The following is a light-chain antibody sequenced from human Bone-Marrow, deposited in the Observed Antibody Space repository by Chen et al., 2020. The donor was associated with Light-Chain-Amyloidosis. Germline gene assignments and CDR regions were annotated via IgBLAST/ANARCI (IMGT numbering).Light chain of an antibody. CDR3: QSADSSGTYEVI. J-gene: IGLJ2*01. CDR1: DLPTKY. V-gene: IGLV3-25*03. Sequence: SYELTQPPSLSVSPGQTARITCSGDDLPTKYAYWYQQKPGQAPVLVINRATERPSGISERFYGSSSGTTATLTISGVQAEDEADYHCQSADSSGTYEVIFGGGTKLTVL. CDR2: RAT.